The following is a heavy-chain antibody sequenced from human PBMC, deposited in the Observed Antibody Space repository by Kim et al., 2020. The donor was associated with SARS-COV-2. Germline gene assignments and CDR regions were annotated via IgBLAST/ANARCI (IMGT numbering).Heavy chain of an antibody. CDR3: ASARSWSYLP. CDR1: GYTFTSYG. J-gene: IGHJ5*02. CDR2: FIAYNVNT. D-gene: IGHD1-26*01. V-gene: IGHV1-18*01. Sequence: ASVKVSCKASGYTFTSYGISWVRQAPVQGLVWMGWFIAYNVNTNYAPKLPRRVPMPTDTSSSTSYMELRSLRSDDTAVYYCASARSWSYLPWGHGTLVTV.